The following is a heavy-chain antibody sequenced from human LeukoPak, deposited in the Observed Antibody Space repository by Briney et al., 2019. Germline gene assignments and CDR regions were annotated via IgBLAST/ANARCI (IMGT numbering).Heavy chain of an antibody. CDR2: IFYSGST. J-gene: IGHJ6*02. D-gene: IGHD3-3*01. CDR3: AREEKYYDFWSGYYRGNYYYGMDV. V-gene: IGHV4-39*01. Sequence: SETLSLTCTASGGSISSSSYFWGWIRQPPGKGLEWIGTIFYSGSTSYNPSLKSRVTISVDTSKNQFSLKLSSVTAADTAVYYCAREEKYYDFWSGYYRGNYYYGMDVWGQGTTVTVSS. CDR1: GGSISSSSYF.